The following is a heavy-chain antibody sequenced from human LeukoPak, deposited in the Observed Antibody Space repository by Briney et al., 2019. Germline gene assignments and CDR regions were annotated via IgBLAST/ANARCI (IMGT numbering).Heavy chain of an antibody. V-gene: IGHV1-2*02. CDR2: INPNSGGT. J-gene: IGHJ6*03. CDR1: GYTFTGYY. Sequence: GASVKVSCKASGYTFTGYYMHWVRQAPGQGLEWMGWINPNSGGTNYAQKFQGRVTMARDTSISTAYMELSRLRSDDTAVYYCAREVGYCSSTSCHYYYYYYMDVWGKGTTVTVSS. CDR3: AREVGYCSSTSCHYYYYYYMDV. D-gene: IGHD2-2*01.